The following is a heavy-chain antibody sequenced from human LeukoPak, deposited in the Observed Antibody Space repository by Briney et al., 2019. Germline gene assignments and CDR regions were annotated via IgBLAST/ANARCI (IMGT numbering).Heavy chain of an antibody. J-gene: IGHJ5*02. Sequence: PGGSLRLSCAASGFTLSNYDMSWVRQAPGKGLAWVAAISGRGGRTYYADSVKGRFTISRDSPKNTLYLQMNSLTAEDTAIYDCANNDYNNPEAWGQGTLVTVFS. D-gene: IGHD4-11*01. CDR3: ANNDYNNPEA. CDR1: GFTLSNYD. V-gene: IGHV3-23*01. CDR2: ISGRGGRT.